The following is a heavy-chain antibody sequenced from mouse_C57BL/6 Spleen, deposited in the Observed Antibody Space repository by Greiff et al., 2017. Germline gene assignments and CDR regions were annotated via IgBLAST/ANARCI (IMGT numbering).Heavy chain of an antibody. CDR3: EGCYYGSSYVDHWYFDV. CDR2: IGPGSGST. CDR1: GYTFTDYY. Sequence: VQGVESGAELVKPGASVKISCKASGYTFTDYYINWVKQRPGQGLELIGKIGPGSGSTYYNEQFKGKATLTADKSSSTAYMQLSSLTSEDSAVYFCEGCYYGSSYVDHWYFDVWGTGTTVTVSS. J-gene: IGHJ1*03. V-gene: IGHV1-77*01. D-gene: IGHD1-1*01.